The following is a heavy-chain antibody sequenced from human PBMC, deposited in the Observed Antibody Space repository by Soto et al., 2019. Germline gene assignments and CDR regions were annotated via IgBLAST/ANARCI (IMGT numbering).Heavy chain of an antibody. J-gene: IGHJ4*02. Sequence: LRLSCAASGFSFSNYGMHWVRQAPGKGLEWVAIISYDGSHKYYVDSVKGRFSISRDNVKNTLYLQMNSLTTEDTAVYYCVKDQASGYSLLIDYWGQGTLVTVSS. V-gene: IGHV3-30*18. CDR3: VKDQASGYSLLIDY. D-gene: IGHD5-12*01. CDR2: ISYDGSHK. CDR1: GFSFSNYG.